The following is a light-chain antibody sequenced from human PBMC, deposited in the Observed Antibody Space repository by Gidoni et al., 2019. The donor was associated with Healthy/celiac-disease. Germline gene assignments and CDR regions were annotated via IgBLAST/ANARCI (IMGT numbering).Light chain of an antibody. V-gene: IGLV1-51*01. CDR3: GTWDSSLSAVV. CDR1: SSNIGHNY. CDR2: DNN. J-gene: IGLJ2*01. Sequence: QSVLTQPPSVSAAPGQKVTISCSGSSSNIGHNYVSWYQQLPGTAPKLPIYDNNKRPSGIPDRFSGSKSGTSATLGITGLQTGDEADYYCGTWDSSLSAVVFGGGTKLTVL.